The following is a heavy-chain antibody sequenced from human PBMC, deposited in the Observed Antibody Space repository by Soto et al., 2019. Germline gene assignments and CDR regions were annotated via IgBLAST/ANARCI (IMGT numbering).Heavy chain of an antibody. CDR2: FYYSGST. D-gene: IGHD2-2*01. Sequence: PSETLSLTCTVSGGSISSGGYYWNWIRQHPGKGLEWIGYFYYSGSTYYNPSLKSRVTISVDTSKNQFSLKLSSVTAADTAVYYCARVGDIVVVPAAPFFDYWGQGTLVTVSS. CDR1: GGSISSGGYY. J-gene: IGHJ4*02. V-gene: IGHV4-31*03. CDR3: ARVGDIVVVPAAPFFDY.